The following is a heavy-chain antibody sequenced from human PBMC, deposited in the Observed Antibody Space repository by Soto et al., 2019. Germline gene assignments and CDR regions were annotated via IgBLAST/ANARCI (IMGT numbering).Heavy chain of an antibody. J-gene: IGHJ4*02. D-gene: IGHD3-22*01. Sequence: QVQLVQSGAEVKKPGASVKVSCKASGYTFTSYYMHWVRQAPGQGLEWMGIINPSGGSTSYAQKFPGGVTXTXXXAXXTVYMELSSLGADDTAVYYCARGQWSAVVVIPFDYWGQGTLVTVSS. CDR2: INPSGGST. CDR3: ARGQWSAVVVIPFDY. V-gene: IGHV1-46*01. CDR1: GYTFTSYY.